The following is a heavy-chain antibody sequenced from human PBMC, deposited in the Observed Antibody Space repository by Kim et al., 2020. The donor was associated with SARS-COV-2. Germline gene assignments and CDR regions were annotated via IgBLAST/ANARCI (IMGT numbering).Heavy chain of an antibody. CDR2: ISYDGSNK. CDR3: ARDPGIAAAGTLGWFDP. CDR1: GFTFSSYA. Sequence: GGSLRLSCAASGFTFSSYAMHWVRQAPGKGLEWVAVISYDGSNKYYADSVKGRFTISRDNSTNTLYLQMNSLRAEDTAVYYCARDPGIAAAGTLGWFDPWGQGTLVTVSS. D-gene: IGHD6-13*01. J-gene: IGHJ5*02. V-gene: IGHV3-30*04.